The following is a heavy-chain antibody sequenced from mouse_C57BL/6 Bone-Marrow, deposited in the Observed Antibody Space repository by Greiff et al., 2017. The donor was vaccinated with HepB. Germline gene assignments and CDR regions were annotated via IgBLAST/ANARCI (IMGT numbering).Heavy chain of an antibody. Sequence: EVQLQQSGTVLARPGASVKMSCKTSGYTFTSYWMHWVKQRPGQGLEWIGAIYPGNSDTSYNQKFKGKAKLTAVTSASTAYMELSSLTNEDSAVYYCTRDYYCSSYEFAYWGQGTLVTVSA. CDR1: GYTFTSYW. D-gene: IGHD1-1*01. CDR2: IYPGNSDT. J-gene: IGHJ3*01. V-gene: IGHV1-5*01. CDR3: TRDYYCSSYEFAY.